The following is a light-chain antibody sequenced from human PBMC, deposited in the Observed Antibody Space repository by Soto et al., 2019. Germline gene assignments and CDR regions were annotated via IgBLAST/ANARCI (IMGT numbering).Light chain of an antibody. J-gene: IGKJ1*01. CDR2: GAS. CDR1: QSVSSN. V-gene: IGKV3-15*01. Sequence: EIAMTQSPATLSVSPGERATLSCRASQSVSSNLAWYQQKPGQAPRLLIHGASTRATGIPARFSGSGSGTEFTLTISSLQSEDFAVYYCQQYNNWPLWTFGQGTKVEIK. CDR3: QQYNNWPLWT.